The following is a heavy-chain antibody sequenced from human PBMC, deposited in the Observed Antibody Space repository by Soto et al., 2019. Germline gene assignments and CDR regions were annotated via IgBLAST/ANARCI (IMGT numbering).Heavy chain of an antibody. D-gene: IGHD1-26*01. V-gene: IGHV1-69*01. CDR2: IIPIFGTA. J-gene: IGHJ4*02. Sequence: QVQLVQSGAEVKKPGSSVKVSCKASGGTFSSYSINWVRQAPGQGLEWMGEIIPIFGTANYAQKFQGRVTINADESTSTAYMELSSLRSEDTAVYYCARDGGRHSGGIDYWGQRTLVTVSS. CDR1: GGTFSSYS. CDR3: ARDGGRHSGGIDY.